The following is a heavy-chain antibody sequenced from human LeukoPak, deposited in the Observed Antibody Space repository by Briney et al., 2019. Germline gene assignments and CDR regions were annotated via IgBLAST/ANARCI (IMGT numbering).Heavy chain of an antibody. CDR3: AREAGSERYFDS. Sequence: SETLSLTCIVSGGSISSYYWSWTRQPAGKGLEWIGRIYTSGNTNYNPTLKSRVTMSVDTSKNQFSLKLSSVTAADTAVYYCAREAGSERYFDSWGQGTLVTVSS. CDR1: GGSISSYY. J-gene: IGHJ4*02. V-gene: IGHV4-4*07. CDR2: IYTSGNT.